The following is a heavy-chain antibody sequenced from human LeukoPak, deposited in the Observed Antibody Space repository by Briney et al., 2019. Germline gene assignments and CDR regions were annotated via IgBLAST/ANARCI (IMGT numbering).Heavy chain of an antibody. CDR1: GFTFSNAW. J-gene: IGHJ4*02. CDR2: IKSKTDGGTT. D-gene: IGHD6-13*01. CDR3: IGSFQTMMDFDY. Sequence: GSLRLSCAASGFTFSNAWMSWFRQAPGKGLEWVGRIKSKTDGGTTDYAAAVKGRFTISRDDSKNTLYLQMNSLKTEDTAVYYCIGSFQTMMDFDYWGQGTLVTVSS. V-gene: IGHV3-15*01.